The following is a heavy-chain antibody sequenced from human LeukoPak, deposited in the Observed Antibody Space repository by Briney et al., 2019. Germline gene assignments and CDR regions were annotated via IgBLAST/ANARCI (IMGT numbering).Heavy chain of an antibody. CDR1: GGSFSGYY. CDR2: INHSGST. V-gene: IGHV4-34*01. D-gene: IGHD3-3*01. Sequence: PSETLSLTCAVYGGSFSGYYWSWIRQPPGKGLEWIGEINHSGSTNYNPSLKSRVTIAVDTSKHQFSLKLSSVTDAATAVYYCARYYSDYDFWSGYIWFDAWGQGTLVTVSS. CDR3: ARYYSDYDFWSGYIWFDA. J-gene: IGHJ5*02.